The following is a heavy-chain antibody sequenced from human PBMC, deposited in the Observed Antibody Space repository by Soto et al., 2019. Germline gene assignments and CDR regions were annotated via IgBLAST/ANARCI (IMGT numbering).Heavy chain of an antibody. Sequence: ASVKVSCKASGYTFTSYAMHWVRQAPGQRLEWMGWINAGNGNTNYAQKFQERVTITRDMSTSTAYMELSSLRSEDTAVYYCAAAVTGTTLYYYYYYGMDVWGQGTTVTVSS. CDR3: AAAVTGTTLYYYYYYGMDV. V-gene: IGHV1-3*01. D-gene: IGHD1-20*01. CDR2: INAGNGNT. J-gene: IGHJ6*02. CDR1: GYTFTSYA.